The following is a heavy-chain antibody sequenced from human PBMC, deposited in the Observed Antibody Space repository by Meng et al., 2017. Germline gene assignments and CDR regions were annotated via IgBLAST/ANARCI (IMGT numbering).Heavy chain of an antibody. CDR1: GYPLPSYA. CDR2: IDTKTGNP. V-gene: IGHV7-4-1*02. J-gene: IGHJ4*02. D-gene: IGHD2-2*01. Sequence: QVRLAATGSELRKPGALGKVSCKASGYPLPSYAINWLRQAPGQGLQWMGWIDTKTGNPTYVPGFTGRLVFSLDTSVSTAYLQISGLKADDTAVYYCTRDGYSDCSRTSCFDSWGQGTLVTVSS. CDR3: TRDGYSDCSRTSCFDS.